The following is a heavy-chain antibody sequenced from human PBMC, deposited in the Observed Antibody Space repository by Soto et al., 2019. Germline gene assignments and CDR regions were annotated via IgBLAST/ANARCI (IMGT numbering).Heavy chain of an antibody. D-gene: IGHD3-22*01. V-gene: IGHV4-34*01. CDR3: ARGSVDTVDSSGFYEY. CDR1: GGSISGYY. Sequence: PSETLSLTCAVYGGSISGYYWSWIRQPPGKGLEWIGEINHSGGTSYNPSLKSRVTISVDTSKSQFSLKLTSVTAADRAVYYCARGSVDTVDSSGFYEYWSQGTPVTVSS. J-gene: IGHJ4*02. CDR2: INHSGGT.